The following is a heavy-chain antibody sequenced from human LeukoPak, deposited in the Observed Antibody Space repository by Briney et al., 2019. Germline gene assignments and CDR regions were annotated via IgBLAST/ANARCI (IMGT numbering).Heavy chain of an antibody. J-gene: IGHJ4*02. Sequence: PSQTLSLTCTVSGGSISSGSSISSYSWSWIRQPPGKGLEWIGYVYQSGSTYYNPSLKSRVTILVDRSKNQFSLKLSSVTAADTAVYYCAGTHRWPASGLDYWGQGTLVTVSS. V-gene: IGHV4-30-2*01. CDR1: GGSISSGSSISSYS. CDR2: VYQSGST. D-gene: IGHD5-24*01. CDR3: AGTHRWPASGLDY.